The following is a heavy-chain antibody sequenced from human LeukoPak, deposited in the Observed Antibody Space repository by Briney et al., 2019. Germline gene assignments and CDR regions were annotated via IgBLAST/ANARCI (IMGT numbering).Heavy chain of an antibody. Sequence: GGSLRLSCAASGFTFSSYAMHWVRQAPGKGLEWVAVISYDGSNKYYADSVKGRFTISRDNSKNTLYLQMNSLRAEDTAVYYCARDYQALGTADAFDIWGQGTMVTVSS. V-gene: IGHV3-30-3*01. J-gene: IGHJ3*02. D-gene: IGHD2-21*02. CDR1: GFTFSSYA. CDR2: ISYDGSNK. CDR3: ARDYQALGTADAFDI.